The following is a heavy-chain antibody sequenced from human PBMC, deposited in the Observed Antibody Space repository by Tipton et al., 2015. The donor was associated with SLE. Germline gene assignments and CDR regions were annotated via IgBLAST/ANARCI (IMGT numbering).Heavy chain of an antibody. D-gene: IGHD3-16*02. J-gene: IGHJ4*02. CDR2: IYTSGNT. CDR1: NGSMSSYF. Sequence: GLVKPSETLSLTCTISNGSMSSYFWSWSRQPPGKGLEWIGYIYTSGNTYYNPSLKSRVTISLDTSKNQFSLRLGSVTAADSAVYYCARAGELSLYLDYWGQGTLVTVSS. CDR3: ARAGELSLYLDY. V-gene: IGHV4-4*08.